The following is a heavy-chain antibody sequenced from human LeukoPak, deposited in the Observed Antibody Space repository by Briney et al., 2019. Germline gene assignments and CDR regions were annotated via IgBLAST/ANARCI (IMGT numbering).Heavy chain of an antibody. CDR2: INPNSGGT. Sequence: ASVKVCGKAAGYTFTGYYMHWGRRAPGQEVKCMRGINPNSGGTNYAQKFQGRVTMTRDTSISTAYMELSRLRSDDTAVYYCARYCSGGSRQYGMDVWGQGNTVTVSS. CDR3: ARYCSGGSRQYGMDV. D-gene: IGHD2-15*01. CDR1: GYTFTGYY. J-gene: IGHJ6*02. V-gene: IGHV1-2*02.